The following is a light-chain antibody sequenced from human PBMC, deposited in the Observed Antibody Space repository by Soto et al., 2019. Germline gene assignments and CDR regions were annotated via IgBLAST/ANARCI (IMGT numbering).Light chain of an antibody. CDR1: QSVSNN. J-gene: IGKJ2*01. CDR3: QQYNDWPPMYT. CDR2: GAS. V-gene: IGKV3-15*01. Sequence: IVMTPSPATLYASPGERATLSCRASQSVSNNLAWYQQKPGQPPRLLIYGASTRATDIPAKFSGSGSGTEFTLTISSLQSEDFAVYYCQQYNDWPPMYTFGQVTKLEI.